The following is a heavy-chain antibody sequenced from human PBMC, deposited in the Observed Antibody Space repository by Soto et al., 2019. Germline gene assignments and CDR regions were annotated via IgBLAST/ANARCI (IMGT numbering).Heavy chain of an antibody. Sequence: GGSLRLSCAAPGFTFSHYAMSWVRQAPGQGLEGVSAISWNSGSIDYADSVKGRFTISRPNAKYSLYLQMNSLRAEDTALYYCAKSHTTSGWYVTTVCWGQATRVTVSS. V-gene: IGHV3-9*01. J-gene: IGHJ4*02. CDR2: ISWNSGSI. CDR3: AKSHTTSGWYVTTVC. CDR1: GFTFSHYA. D-gene: IGHD6-19*01.